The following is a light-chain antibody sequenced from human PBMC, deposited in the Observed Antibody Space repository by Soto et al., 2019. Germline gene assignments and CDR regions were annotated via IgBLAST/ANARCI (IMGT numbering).Light chain of an antibody. Sequence: EIVLTQSPATLSLSPGERATLSCRASQSVSSYLAWYQQKPGQAPRLLIYHASNRATGIPARFSGSGSGTDFTLTISSLEPEHFAVYYCQQRSNWPPVTFGQGTRLEIK. CDR3: QQRSNWPPVT. CDR1: QSVSSY. CDR2: HAS. V-gene: IGKV3-11*01. J-gene: IGKJ5*01.